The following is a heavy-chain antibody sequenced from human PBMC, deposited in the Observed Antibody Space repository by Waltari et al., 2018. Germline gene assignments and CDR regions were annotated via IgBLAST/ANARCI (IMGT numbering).Heavy chain of an antibody. V-gene: IGHV4-61*02. CDR1: GGSMTSGADY. J-gene: IGHJ4*02. CDR3: ARISTEQQRPGFDY. D-gene: IGHD6-13*01. Sequence: QVQLQESGPRLVKPSETLSLTCTISGGSMTSGADYWSWIRQPAGKELGWFGRRSAGGTTDYRPSLKSRATISVDTSKSQFSLKLSSVTAADTAVYYCARISTEQQRPGFDYWGQGTLVTVSS. CDR2: RSAGGTT.